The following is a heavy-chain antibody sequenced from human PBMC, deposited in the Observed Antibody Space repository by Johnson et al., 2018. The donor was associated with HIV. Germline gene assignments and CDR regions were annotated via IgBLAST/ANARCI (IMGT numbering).Heavy chain of an antibody. CDR2: IYSGGGT. CDR3: ARTRQGAFDI. Sequence: VQLVESGGGLVQPGGSLRLSCAASGFTVSSNYMSWVRQAPGKGLEWVSVIYSGGGTYYEDSVKGRFTISRDNSKNTLYLQMNSLRPQDTAVYYCARTRQGAFDIWCQGRMVTVSS. J-gene: IGHJ3*02. V-gene: IGHV3-66*02. CDR1: GFTVSSNY.